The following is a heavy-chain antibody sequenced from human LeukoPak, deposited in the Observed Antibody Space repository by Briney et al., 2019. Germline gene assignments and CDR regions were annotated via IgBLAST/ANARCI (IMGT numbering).Heavy chain of an antibody. J-gene: IGHJ4*02. Sequence: GSLRLSCAASGFTFSSYAMSWVRQPPGKGLEWIGEINHSGSTNYNPSLKSRVTISVDTSKNQFSLKLSSVTAADTAVYYCASGGYSGSQIFDYWGQGTLVTVSS. CDR2: INHSGST. D-gene: IGHD1-26*01. V-gene: IGHV4-34*01. CDR3: ASGGYSGSQIFDY. CDR1: GFTFSSYA.